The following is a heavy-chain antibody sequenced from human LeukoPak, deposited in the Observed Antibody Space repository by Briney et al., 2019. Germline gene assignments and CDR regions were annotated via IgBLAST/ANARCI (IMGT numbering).Heavy chain of an antibody. Sequence: GGSLRLSCAASGFTFSSYEMNWVRQAPGKGLEWISYISSSGNTIYYTDSVKGRFTISRDSAKNSLYLQMNSLRAEDTAVYYCARDAPDYWGQGTLVTVSS. J-gene: IGHJ4*02. CDR1: GFTFSSYE. V-gene: IGHV3-48*03. CDR3: ARDAPDY. CDR2: ISSSGNTI.